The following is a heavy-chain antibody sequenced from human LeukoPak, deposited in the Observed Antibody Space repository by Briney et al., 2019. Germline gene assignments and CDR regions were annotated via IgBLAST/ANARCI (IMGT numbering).Heavy chain of an antibody. CDR1: GYTFTSYG. CDR2: ISYKGNT. Sequence: GASVKVSCKASGYTFTSYGISWVRQAPGQGLEWMGRISYKGNTNYTHKPQGRVTMTTDTSTSTAYMELSSLRSDDTAVYYCARTRGSHISMAYLDYWGQGTLVTVSS. D-gene: IGHD2/OR15-2a*01. J-gene: IGHJ4*02. CDR3: ARTRGSHISMAYLDY. V-gene: IGHV1-18*01.